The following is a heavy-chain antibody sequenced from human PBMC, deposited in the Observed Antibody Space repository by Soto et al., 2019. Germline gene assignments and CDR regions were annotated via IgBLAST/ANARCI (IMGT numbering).Heavy chain of an antibody. CDR3: AKDIHSARVIASYFDY. V-gene: IGHV3-30*18. D-gene: IGHD2-21*01. Sequence: QVQLVESGEGVVQPGRSLRLSCAASGFTFSSYGMHWVRQAPGKGLEWVAVISYDGSNKYYADSVKGRFTISRDNSKNTLYLQMNSLRAEDTAVYYCAKDIHSARVIASYFDYWGQGTLVTVSS. CDR1: GFTFSSYG. CDR2: ISYDGSNK. J-gene: IGHJ4*02.